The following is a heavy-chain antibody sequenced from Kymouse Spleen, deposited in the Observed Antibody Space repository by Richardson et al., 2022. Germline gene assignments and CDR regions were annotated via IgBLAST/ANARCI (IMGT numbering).Heavy chain of an antibody. CDR3: AKDQNVLRYFGYYYYGMDV. V-gene: IGHV3-30*18. Sequence: QVQLVESGGGVVQPGRSLRLSCAASGFTFSSYGMHWVRQAPGKGLEWVAVISYDGSNKYYADSVKGRFTISRDNSKNTLYLQMNSLRAEDTAVYYCAKDQNVLRYFGYYYYGMDVWGQGTTVTVSS. J-gene: IGHJ6*02. CDR1: GFTFSSYG. CDR2: ISYDGSNK. D-gene: IGHD3-9*01.